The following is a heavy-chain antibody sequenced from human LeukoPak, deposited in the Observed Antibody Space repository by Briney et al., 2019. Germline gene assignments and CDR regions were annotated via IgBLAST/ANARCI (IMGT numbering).Heavy chain of an antibody. CDR2: TWSDGKKT. Sequence: PGGSLRLSCAASGFTFNRYGMHWVRQAPGKELAWVAFTWSDGKKTFYGDSLNGRFTISRDNFEDTVFLQMNTMRAEDTAVYYCARQMVEGQQNYYMDVWGNGTTVTVSS. V-gene: IGHV3-33*01. J-gene: IGHJ6*03. CDR1: GFTFNRYG. D-gene: IGHD2-15*01. CDR3: ARQMVEGQQNYYMDV.